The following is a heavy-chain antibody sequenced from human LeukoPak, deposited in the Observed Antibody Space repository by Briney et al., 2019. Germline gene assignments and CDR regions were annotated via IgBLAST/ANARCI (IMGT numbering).Heavy chain of an antibody. V-gene: IGHV3-23*01. CDR2: ISGSGGST. J-gene: IGHJ4*02. CDR3: ATPNSGYDHTKYYFDY. CDR1: GFTFSSYG. D-gene: IGHD5-12*01. Sequence: PGGSLRLSCAASGFTFSSYGMSWVRQAPGKGLEWVSAISGSGGSTYYADSVKGRFTISRDNSKNTLYLQMNSLRAEDTAVYYCATPNSGYDHTKYYFDYWGQGTLVTVSS.